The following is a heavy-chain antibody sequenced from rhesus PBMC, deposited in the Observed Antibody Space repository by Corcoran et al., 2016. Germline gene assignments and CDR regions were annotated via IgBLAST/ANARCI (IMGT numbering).Heavy chain of an antibody. CDR3: AREVGSNHFDY. CDR2: IGSGGDT. V-gene: IGHV3-72*01. D-gene: IGHD6-19*01. CDR1: GFTFSSYA. Sequence: EVQLVESGGGLVQPGGSLRLSCAASGFTFSSYAMQWVHQAQGKGLEWVSAIGSGGDTYYADAVKGRVTFSIDNAKDSFYLQMNSLRAEDTAVYYCAREVGSNHFDYWGQGVLVTVSS. J-gene: IGHJ4*01.